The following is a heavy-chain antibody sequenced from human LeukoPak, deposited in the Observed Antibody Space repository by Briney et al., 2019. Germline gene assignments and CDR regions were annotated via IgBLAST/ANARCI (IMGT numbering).Heavy chain of an antibody. CDR2: ISGSGGAT. V-gene: IGHV3-23*01. D-gene: IGHD2-21*01. CDR3: AKKVITYYYGMDV. CDR1: GFTFSNYA. Sequence: GGSLRLSCAASGFTFSNYAMSWVRQAPGKGLEWVSGISGSGGATYYADSVKGRFTISRDNSKNTLYLQMSGLRAEGTAVYYCAKKVITYYYGMDVWGRGTTVTVSS. J-gene: IGHJ6*02.